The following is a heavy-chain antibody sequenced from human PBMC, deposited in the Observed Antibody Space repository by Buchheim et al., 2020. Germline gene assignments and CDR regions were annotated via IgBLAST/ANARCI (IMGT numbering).Heavy chain of an antibody. CDR3: TTVDWNYRTPRIYYYYGMDV. J-gene: IGHJ6*02. CDR1: GFTFSNAW. CDR2: IKSKTDGGTT. Sequence: EVQLVESGGGLVKPGGSLRLSCAASGFTFSNAWMSWVRQAPGKGLEWVGRIKSKTDGGTTDYAAPVKGRFTISRDDSKNQLYLQMNSLKTENTAGYYCTTVDWNYRTPRIYYYYGMDVWGQGTT. D-gene: IGHD1-7*01. V-gene: IGHV3-15*01.